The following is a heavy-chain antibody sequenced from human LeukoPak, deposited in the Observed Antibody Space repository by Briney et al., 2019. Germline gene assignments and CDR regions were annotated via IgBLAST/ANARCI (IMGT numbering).Heavy chain of an antibody. CDR3: ARSVEVDAFDI. V-gene: IGHV3-53*01. CDR1: GFTVSSNY. D-gene: IGHD5/OR15-5a*01. CDR2: IYSGGST. J-gene: IGHJ3*02. Sequence: GRSLRLSCAASGFTVSSNYMSWVRQASGKGLEWVSVIYSGGSTYYADSVKGRFTISRDNSKITVYLQMNSLRAEDTAVYYCARSVEVDAFDIWGQGTMVTVSS.